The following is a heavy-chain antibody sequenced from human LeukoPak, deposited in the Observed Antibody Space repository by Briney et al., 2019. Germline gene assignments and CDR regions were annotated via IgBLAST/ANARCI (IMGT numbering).Heavy chain of an antibody. J-gene: IGHJ3*02. CDR1: GGSISSSGYY. V-gene: IGHV4-61*08. CDR2: IFHSGST. CDR3: ARDGAVDILTGYGAFYI. D-gene: IGHD3-9*01. Sequence: PAETLSLTCTVSGGSISSSGYYWSWIRQPPGKGLEWIGNIFHSGSTNYNPSLKSRVTISVDTSKNQFSLKLNSVTAADTAIYYCARDGAVDILTGYGAFYIWGQGTMVIVS.